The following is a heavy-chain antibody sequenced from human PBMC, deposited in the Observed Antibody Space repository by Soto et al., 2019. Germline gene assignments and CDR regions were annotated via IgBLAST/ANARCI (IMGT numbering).Heavy chain of an antibody. CDR2: IYYAGTT. D-gene: IGHD3-22*01. J-gene: IGHJ4*02. CDR1: SGSINNYY. Sequence: QVQLQESGPGLVKPSETLSLTCTVSSGSINNYYWSWIRQPPGKGLGFIGYIYYAGTTTYNPSLKSRATISVDTSTNQFALKLSSVTAADTAVYYCARLGGYSQALDSWSQGILITVSS. CDR3: ARLGGYSQALDS. V-gene: IGHV4-59*08.